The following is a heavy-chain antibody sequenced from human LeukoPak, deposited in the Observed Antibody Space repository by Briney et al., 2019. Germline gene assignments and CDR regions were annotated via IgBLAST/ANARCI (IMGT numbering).Heavy chain of an antibody. CDR1: GFTFGDYA. D-gene: IGHD1-26*01. CDR3: ARDEVGARSFDY. CDR2: ISYDGSNK. V-gene: IGHV3-30-3*01. J-gene: IGHJ4*02. Sequence: GGSLRLSCTASGFTFGDYAMSWFRQAPGKGLEWVAVISYDGSNKYYADSVKGRFTISRDNSKNTLYLQMNSLRAEDTAVYYCARDEVGARSFDYWGQGTLVTVSS.